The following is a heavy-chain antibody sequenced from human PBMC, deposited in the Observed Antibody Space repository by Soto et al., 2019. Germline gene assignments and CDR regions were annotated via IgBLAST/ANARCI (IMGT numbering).Heavy chain of an antibody. CDR2: IYYAGTT. CDR3: ARLGAYYQAIDS. J-gene: IGHJ1*01. Sequence: PSETLSLTCTVSNGSISPNYWSWIRQPPGKGLEWIGYIYYAGTTTYNPSLQSRVSISVDTSKNEVSLKLTSVTAADTAVYFCARLGAYYQAIDSWGQGTLVTVSS. D-gene: IGHD3-22*01. V-gene: IGHV4-59*08. CDR1: NGSISPNY.